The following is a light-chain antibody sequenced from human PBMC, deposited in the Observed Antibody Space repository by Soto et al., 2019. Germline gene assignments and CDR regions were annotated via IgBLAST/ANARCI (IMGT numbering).Light chain of an antibody. J-gene: IGKJ5*01. CDR3: QQRSNWPIT. V-gene: IGKV3-11*01. CDR2: DAS. CDR1: QSVSSY. Sequence: IVLTQSPATLPLSPGERATLSCRASQSVSSYLAWYQQKPGQAPRLLIYDASNRATGIPARFSCSGSGTDFTRTISSLEPEDFAVYYCQQRSNWPITFGQGTRLEIK.